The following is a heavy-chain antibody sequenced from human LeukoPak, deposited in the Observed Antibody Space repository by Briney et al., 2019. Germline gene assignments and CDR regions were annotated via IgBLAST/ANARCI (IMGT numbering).Heavy chain of an antibody. CDR3: ASAPSSGSYYD. CDR2: VSYSGSTRGST. J-gene: IGHJ4*02. D-gene: IGHD1-26*01. Sequence: SQTLSLTCSVSGASINSFLWSWIRQSPGMGLEWIGYVSYSGSTRGSTNYNPSLESRVTISVDTSKNQFSLKLSSVTAADTAVYYCASAPSSGSYYDWGQGTLVTVSS. CDR1: GASINSFL. V-gene: IGHV4-59*12.